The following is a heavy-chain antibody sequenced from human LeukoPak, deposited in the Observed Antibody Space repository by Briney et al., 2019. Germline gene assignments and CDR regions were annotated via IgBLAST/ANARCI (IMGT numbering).Heavy chain of an antibody. CDR1: GGSIRSGDYY. J-gene: IGHJ5*02. CDR3: ARGIVVVPAADNWFDP. CDR2: IYYSGST. D-gene: IGHD2-2*01. Sequence: PSETLSLTCTVSGGSIRSGDYYWAWIRRPPGKGLEWIGTIYYSGSTYYSSSLKSRATISIDTSKNQFSLRLSSVAAADTAVYYCARGIVVVPAADNWFDPWGQGTLVTVSS. V-gene: IGHV4-39*07.